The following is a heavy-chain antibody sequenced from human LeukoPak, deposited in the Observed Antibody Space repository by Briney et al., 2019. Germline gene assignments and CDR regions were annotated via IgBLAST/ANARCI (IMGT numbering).Heavy chain of an antibody. CDR3: AKQSYARSLRE. CDR1: GFPFSDFS. CDR2: TNSGGTST. V-gene: IGHV3-23*01. J-gene: IGHJ4*02. D-gene: IGHD2-8*01. Sequence: LSGGSLRLSCATSGFPFSDFSMSWVRQAPGKGLEWISTTNSGGTSTYYAESVKGRFTISRDNSKNTLYLQMSSLRGEDTAVYYCAKQSYARSLREGGPGTLVSVSS.